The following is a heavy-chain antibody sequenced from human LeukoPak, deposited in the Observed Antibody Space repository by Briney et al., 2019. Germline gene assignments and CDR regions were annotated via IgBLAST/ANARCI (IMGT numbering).Heavy chain of an antibody. J-gene: IGHJ5*02. D-gene: IGHD2-8*01. CDR2: IFYSGCT. V-gene: IGHV4-59*01. CDR1: GGSISTYY. CDR3: ARVYCPNGVCYNSRGWFDP. Sequence: SETLSLTCTVSGGSISTYYWSWIRQPPGKGLEWIGYIFYSGCTNYNPSLKSRVTISVDTSKNQFSLKLSSVTAADTAVYYCARVYCPNGVCYNSRGWFDPWGQGTLVTVSS.